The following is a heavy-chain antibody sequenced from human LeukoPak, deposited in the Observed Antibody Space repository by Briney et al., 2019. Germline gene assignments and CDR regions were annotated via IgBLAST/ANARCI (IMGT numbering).Heavy chain of an antibody. Sequence: SGRSLRLSCAASGFTFSSYAMHWVRQAPGKGLEWVAVILYDGSNKYYADSVKGRFTISRDNSKNTLYLQMNSLRAEDTAVYYCARDHIRCQGAFDIWGQGTMVTVSS. V-gene: IGHV3-30*04. CDR3: ARDHIRCQGAFDI. J-gene: IGHJ3*02. CDR1: GFTFSSYA. CDR2: ILYDGSNK. D-gene: IGHD4-17*01.